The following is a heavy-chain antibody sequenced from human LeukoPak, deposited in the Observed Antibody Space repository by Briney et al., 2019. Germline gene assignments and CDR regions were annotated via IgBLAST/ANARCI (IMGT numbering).Heavy chain of an antibody. CDR1: GGSISSSSYY. V-gene: IGHV4-39*01. D-gene: IGHD6-13*01. CDR2: INYSGST. J-gene: IGHJ4*02. Sequence: SETLSLTCTVSGGSISSSSYYWGWIRPPPGKALEWIGSINYSGSTYYNPSLRSRVTISVDTSKNQFSLKLSSVTAADTAVYYCARRTLGALDYWGQGTLVSVSS. CDR3: ARRTLGALDY.